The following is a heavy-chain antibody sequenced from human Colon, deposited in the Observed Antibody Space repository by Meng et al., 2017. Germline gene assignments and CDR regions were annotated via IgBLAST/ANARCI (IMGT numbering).Heavy chain of an antibody. CDR1: GGSISSGDYY. J-gene: IGHJ5*02. V-gene: IGHV4-30-4*01. CDR2: IYYSGST. Sequence: QWQLQEPGPGLVQPSQTLSLTCTVSGGSISSGDYYWSWIRQPPGKGLEWIGYIYYSGSTYSNASLKSRVTISIDRSKNQFSLKLSSVTAADTAVYYCARDRKHYGERGWFDPWGQGTLVTVSS. D-gene: IGHD4-17*01. CDR3: ARDRKHYGERGWFDP.